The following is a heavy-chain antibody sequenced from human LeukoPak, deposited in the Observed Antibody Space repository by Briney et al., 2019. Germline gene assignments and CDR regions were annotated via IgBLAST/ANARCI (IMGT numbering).Heavy chain of an antibody. J-gene: IGHJ4*02. Sequence: ASVKVSCKASGGTFSSYAISWVRQAPGQGLEWMGGIIPIFGTANYAQKFQGRVTITADKSTSTAYMELSNLRSEDTAVYYCASSNGYSSGWYLPITDYWGQGTLVTVSS. D-gene: IGHD6-19*01. CDR2: IIPIFGTA. CDR1: GGTFSSYA. V-gene: IGHV1-69*06. CDR3: ASSNGYSSGWYLPITDY.